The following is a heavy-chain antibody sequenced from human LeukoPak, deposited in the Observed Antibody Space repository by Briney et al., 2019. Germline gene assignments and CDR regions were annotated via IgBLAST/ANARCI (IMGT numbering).Heavy chain of an antibody. J-gene: IGHJ5*02. D-gene: IGHD5-18*01. V-gene: IGHV4-59*01. CDR1: GGSISSYY. CDR2: IYYSGST. Sequence: SQTLSLTCTVSGGSISSYYWSWIRQPPGKGLEWIGYIYYSGSTNYNPSLKSRVTISVDTSKNQFSLKLSSVTAADTAVYYCAREKLVGYSYGYILRGWFDPWGQGTLVTVSS. CDR3: AREKLVGYSYGYILRGWFDP.